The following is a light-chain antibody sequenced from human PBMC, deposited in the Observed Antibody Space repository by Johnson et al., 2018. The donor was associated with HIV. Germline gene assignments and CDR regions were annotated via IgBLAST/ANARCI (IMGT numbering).Light chain of an antibody. Sequence: QSVLTQPPSVSAAPGQKVTISCSGSSSNIGNNYVSWYQQLPGTAPKLLIYENNKRPSGIPDRFSGSKSGTSATLGITGLQTRDEADYYCGTWDSSLISNVFGPGTKVTVL. CDR3: GTWDSSLISNV. CDR1: SSNIGNNY. J-gene: IGLJ1*01. V-gene: IGLV1-51*02. CDR2: ENN.